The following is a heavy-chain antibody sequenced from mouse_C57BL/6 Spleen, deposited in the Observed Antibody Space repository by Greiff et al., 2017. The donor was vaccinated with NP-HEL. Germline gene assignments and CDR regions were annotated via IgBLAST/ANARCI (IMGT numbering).Heavy chain of an antibody. J-gene: IGHJ4*01. D-gene: IGHD3-2*02. Sequence: EVNVVESGGGLVQPGGSLKLSCAASGFTFSDYYLYWVRQTPEKRLEWVAYISNGGGSTYYPDTVKGRFTISRDNAKNTLYLQMSRLKSEDTAMYYCASFRLPYAMDYWGQGTSVTVSS. CDR2: ISNGGGST. CDR3: ASFRLPYAMDY. V-gene: IGHV5-12*01. CDR1: GFTFSDYY.